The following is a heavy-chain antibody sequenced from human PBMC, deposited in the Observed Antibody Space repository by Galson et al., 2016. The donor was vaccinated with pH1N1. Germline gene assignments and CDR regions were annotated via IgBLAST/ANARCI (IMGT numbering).Heavy chain of an antibody. D-gene: IGHD3-10*01. CDR3: ATAGPLVREILYYSYAMDV. CDR2: ISPIFGSI. Sequence: SAKVSCKASGGTFSNSAISWVRQAPGQGLEWMGGISPIFGSINYAQRFQGRLTITADIFTNTAYMDMSGLRFEDTAIYYCATAGPLVREILYYSYAMDVWGQGTTVTVSS. CDR1: GGTFSNSA. V-gene: IGHV1-69*06. J-gene: IGHJ6*02.